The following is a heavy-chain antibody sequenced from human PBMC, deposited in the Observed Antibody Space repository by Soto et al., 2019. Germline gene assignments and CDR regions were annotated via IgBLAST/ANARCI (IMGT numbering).Heavy chain of an antibody. J-gene: IGHJ4*02. D-gene: IGHD4-17*01. CDR2: MNPNNGDT. Sequence: QVQLVQSGTEVREPGASVKVSCKSSGYTFTTYHINWVRQAAGQGLEWMGSMNPNNGDTIYPQKFQGRVTMTRSTSITTAYMELNSLRSDDTAIYYFARAHDSGDVDYWGQGTLVTVSS. V-gene: IGHV1-8*01. CDR1: GYTFTTYH. CDR3: ARAHDSGDVDY.